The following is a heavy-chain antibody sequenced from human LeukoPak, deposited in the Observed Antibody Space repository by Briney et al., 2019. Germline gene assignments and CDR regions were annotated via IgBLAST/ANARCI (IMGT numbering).Heavy chain of an antibody. J-gene: IGHJ4*02. CDR2: ISGSGGST. CDR1: GFTFSSYA. CDR3: AKDGSYGDPFDY. V-gene: IGHV3-23*01. D-gene: IGHD4-17*01. Sequence: PGGSLRLSCAASGFTFSSYAMSWVRQAPGKGLEWVSAISGSGGSTFYADSVKGRFTISRDNSKNTLYLQMNSPRAEDTAVYYCAKDGSYGDPFDYWGQGTLVTVSS.